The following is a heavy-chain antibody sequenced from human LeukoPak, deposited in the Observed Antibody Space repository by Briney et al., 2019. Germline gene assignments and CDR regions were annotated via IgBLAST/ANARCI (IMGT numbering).Heavy chain of an antibody. Sequence: ESGPTLVKPTQTLTLTCTFSGFSLSTSGVGVGWIRQPPGKALEWLALIYWNNDKRYSPSLKSRLTITKDTSKNQVVLTMTNMDPVDTATYYCAYSLEADYCGGDCYDTYYFDYWGQGTLVTVSS. CDR3: AYSLEADYCGGDCYDTYYFDY. D-gene: IGHD2-21*01. V-gene: IGHV2-5*01. J-gene: IGHJ4*02. CDR1: GFSLSTSGVG. CDR2: IYWNNDK.